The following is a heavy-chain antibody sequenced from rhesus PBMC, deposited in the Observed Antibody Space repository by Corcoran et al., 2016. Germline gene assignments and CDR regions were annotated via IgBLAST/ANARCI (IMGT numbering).Heavy chain of an antibody. CDR2: IYGSSTST. J-gene: IGHJ4*01. CDR1: GGSISDSYR. CDR3: ARVRRGYYEDDYGYYYPDY. Sequence: QVQLQESGPGGVKPSETLSLMCAVSGGSISDSYRWSWNRQPPGKGLEWIGYIYGSSTSTNYNPSLKSRVTISKDTSKNQFSLKLSSVTAADTAVYYCARVRRGYYEDDYGYYYPDYWGQGVLVTVSS. V-gene: IGHV4S10*01. D-gene: IGHD3-9*01.